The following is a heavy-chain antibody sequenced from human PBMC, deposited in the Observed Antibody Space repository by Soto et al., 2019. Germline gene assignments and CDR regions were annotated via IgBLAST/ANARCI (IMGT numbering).Heavy chain of an antibody. Sequence: SETLSLTCTVSSGSISSGGYYWSWIRQHPGKGLEWIGYIYYSGSTYYNPSLKSRVTMSGDTSKNQFSLKVTSVTAADTAVYYCARSPRGLGNFDYWGQGILVTVS. CDR3: ARSPRGLGNFDY. CDR1: SGSISSGGYY. CDR2: IYYSGST. D-gene: IGHD3-10*01. J-gene: IGHJ4*02. V-gene: IGHV4-31*03.